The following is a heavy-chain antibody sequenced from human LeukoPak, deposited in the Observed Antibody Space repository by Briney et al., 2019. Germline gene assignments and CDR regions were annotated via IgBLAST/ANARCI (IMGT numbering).Heavy chain of an antibody. CDR3: ARLTVVTRIRTTDNGDY. J-gene: IGHJ4*02. D-gene: IGHD4-23*01. Sequence: SETLSLTCTVSGYSISSGNYWDWIRQPPGKGLEWIGSIYHSGSTYYNPSLKSRVTISVDTSKNQFSLKLSSVTAADTAVYYCARLTVVTRIRTTDNGDYWGQGTLVTVSS. V-gene: IGHV4-38-2*02. CDR1: GYSISSGNY. CDR2: IYHSGST.